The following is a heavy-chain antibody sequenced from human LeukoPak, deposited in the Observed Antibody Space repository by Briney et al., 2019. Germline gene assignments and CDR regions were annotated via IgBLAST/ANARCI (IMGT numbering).Heavy chain of an antibody. Sequence: SETLSLTCTVSGGSISSYYWSWIRQPAGKGLEWIGHMYTSGTTNYNPSLKSRVTISVDKSMNHFSLKLNSVTAADTAVYYCARAFLVGYSPEEYFFDYWGQGTLVTVSS. J-gene: IGHJ4*02. CDR1: GGSISSYY. D-gene: IGHD2-15*01. CDR2: MYTSGTT. CDR3: ARAFLVGYSPEEYFFDY. V-gene: IGHV4-4*07.